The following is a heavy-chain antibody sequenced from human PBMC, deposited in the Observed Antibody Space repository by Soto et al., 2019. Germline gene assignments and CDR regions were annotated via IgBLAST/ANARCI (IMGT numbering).Heavy chain of an antibody. CDR2: IDYRGNI. D-gene: IGHD2-15*01. Sequence: QLHLQESGPGLVEPSETLSLTCAVSGGSITSTSSYWGWIRQPPGEGLEWIGSIDYRGNIYYNSSLKSRATIAVDTSKNQFALTMNSVTAADSAVYHCARVAALVGAARYWYFDLWGRGTRVSV. J-gene: IGHJ2*01. CDR1: GGSITSTSSY. CDR3: ARVAALVGAARYWYFDL. V-gene: IGHV4-39*01.